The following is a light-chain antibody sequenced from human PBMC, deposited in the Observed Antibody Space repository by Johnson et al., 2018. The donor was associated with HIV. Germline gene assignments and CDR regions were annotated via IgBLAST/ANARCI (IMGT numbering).Light chain of an antibody. CDR2: ENN. V-gene: IGLV1-51*02. CDR1: SSNIGNNY. Sequence: QPVLTQPPSVSAAPGQKVTISCSGSSSNIGNNYVSWYQHVPGTVPKLLIYENNKRPSGIPDRFSGSKSGTSATLGITGLQTGDEADYYCGTWDSSLSAFYVFGSGTKVTVL. J-gene: IGLJ1*01. CDR3: GTWDSSLSAFYV.